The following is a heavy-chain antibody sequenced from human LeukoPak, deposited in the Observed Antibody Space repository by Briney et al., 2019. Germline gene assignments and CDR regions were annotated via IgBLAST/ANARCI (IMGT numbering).Heavy chain of an antibody. CDR3: ARDESTSILWW. J-gene: IGHJ1*01. D-gene: IGHD2-21*01. CDR1: GSTFINYY. CDR2: INPSGGST. Sequence: ASVKVSCKASGSTFINYYMHWVRQAPGQGLEWMGIINPSGGSTSYAQKFQGRVTMTRDTSTSTVYMELSGLRSEDTAVYYCARDESTSILWWWGQGTLVTVSS. V-gene: IGHV1-46*01.